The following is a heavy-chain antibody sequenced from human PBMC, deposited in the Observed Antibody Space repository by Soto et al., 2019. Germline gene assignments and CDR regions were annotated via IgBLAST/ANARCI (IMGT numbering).Heavy chain of an antibody. CDR2: ILDSGSS. J-gene: IGHJ4*02. D-gene: IGHD4-4*01. CDR1: GDSVTSGGFF. V-gene: IGHV4-31*02. Sequence: SETMSLTCTVSGDSVTSGGFFWIWARQHPGKVLEWIGHILDSGSSYPSPTLKRRLTLSVDTAKNQLSLTLTAVLAADTAVYYWARGDLNLSNHPLFDYWGQGIQVTVSS. CDR3: ARGDLNLSNHPLFDY.